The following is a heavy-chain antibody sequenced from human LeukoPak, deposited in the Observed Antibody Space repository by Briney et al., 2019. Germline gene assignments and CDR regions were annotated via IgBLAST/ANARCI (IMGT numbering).Heavy chain of an antibody. Sequence: GASVKLSCKASGYTFNGYYLHWVRQAPGQGLEWRGWINTSSGFNKFAQQCQGSVTMTWDTSVSTAYMELSRLTSDDTAMYYCAWLVVVTNDSDAMGGQGTVIIIS. J-gene: IGHJ3*01. CDR2: INTSSGFN. V-gene: IGHV1-2*02. D-gene: IGHD3-22*01. CDR3: AWLVVVTNDSDAM. CDR1: GYTFNGYY.